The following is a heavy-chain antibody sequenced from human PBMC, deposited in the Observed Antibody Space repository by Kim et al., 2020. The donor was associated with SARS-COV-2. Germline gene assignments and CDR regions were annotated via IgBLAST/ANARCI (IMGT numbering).Heavy chain of an antibody. V-gene: IGHV4-39*01. CDR3: ARQFSYYDILTGYYSPYYFDY. CDR1: GGSISSSSYY. D-gene: IGHD3-9*01. Sequence: SETLSLTCTVSGGSISSSSYYWGWIRQPPGKGLEWIGSIYYSGSTYYNPSLKSRVTISVDTSKNQFSLKLSSVTAADTAVYYCARQFSYYDILTGYYSPYYFDYWGQGTLVTVSS. CDR2: IYYSGST. J-gene: IGHJ4*02.